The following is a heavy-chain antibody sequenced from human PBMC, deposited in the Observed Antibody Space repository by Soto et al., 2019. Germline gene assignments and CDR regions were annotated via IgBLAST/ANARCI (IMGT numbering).Heavy chain of an antibody. Sequence: QVQLVESGGGVVQPGRSLRLSCAASGFPFTSYGMHWVREGPDKGREWVAIISYDGSDKYYADSLKGRFTISRDNSKNTLYLQMNSLRPEDTALYYCVGGQYYFDYRGQGTLVIVSS. J-gene: IGHJ4*02. D-gene: IGHD3-10*01. CDR3: VGGQYYFDY. CDR2: ISYDGSDK. CDR1: GFPFTSYG. V-gene: IGHV3-30*03.